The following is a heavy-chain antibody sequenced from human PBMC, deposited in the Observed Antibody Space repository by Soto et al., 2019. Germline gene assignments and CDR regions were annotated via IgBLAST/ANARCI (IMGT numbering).Heavy chain of an antibody. CDR3: ASHDYGDYDRAPHFDY. CDR1: GGSISSYY. CDR2: IYYSGST. D-gene: IGHD4-17*01. V-gene: IGHV4-59*01. Sequence: SETLSLTCTVSGGSISSYYWSWIRQPPGKGLEWIGYIYYSGSTNYNPSLKSRVTISVDTSKNQFSLKLSSVTAADTAVYYCASHDYGDYDRAPHFDYWGQGTLVTVSS. J-gene: IGHJ4*02.